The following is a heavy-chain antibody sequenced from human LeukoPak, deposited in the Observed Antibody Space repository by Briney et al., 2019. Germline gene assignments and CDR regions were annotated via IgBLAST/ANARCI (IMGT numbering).Heavy chain of an antibody. CDR2: MNPNSGNT. CDR1: GYTFTSYD. Sequence: ASVKVSCKASGYTFTSYDINWVRQATGQGLEWMGWMNPNSGNTGYAQKFQGRVTMTRNTSISTAYMELSSLRSEDAAVYYCARGYCSSTSCYGGPNYYYGMDVWGQGTTVTVSS. D-gene: IGHD2-2*01. CDR3: ARGYCSSTSCYGGPNYYYGMDV. V-gene: IGHV1-8*01. J-gene: IGHJ6*02.